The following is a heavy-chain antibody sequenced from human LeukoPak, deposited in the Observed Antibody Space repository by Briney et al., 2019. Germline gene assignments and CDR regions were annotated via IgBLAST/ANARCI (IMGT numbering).Heavy chain of an antibody. J-gene: IGHJ5*02. D-gene: IGHD4-17*01. CDR3: ARQAPTTDNWCDP. CDR2: IYYSGST. V-gene: IGHV4-39*01. Sequence: PSETLSLTCTVSGGSISSSSYYWGWIRQPPGKGLEWIGSIYYSGSTYYNPSLKSRVTISVNTSKNQFSLKLSSVTAADTVVYYCARQAPTTDNWCDPWGQGTLVTVSS. CDR1: GGSISSSSYY.